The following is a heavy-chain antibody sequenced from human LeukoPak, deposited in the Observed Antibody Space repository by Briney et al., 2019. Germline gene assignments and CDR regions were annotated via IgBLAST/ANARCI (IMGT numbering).Heavy chain of an antibody. CDR3: AKPQRTYYYGSGSFPD. CDR2: ISWNSGSI. CDR1: GFTFDDYA. V-gene: IGHV3-9*01. Sequence: PGGSLRLSCAASGFTFDDYAMHWVRQAPGKGLEWVSGISWNSGSIGYADSVKGRFTISRDNAKNSLYLQMNSLRAEDTALYYCAKPQRTYYYGSGSFPDWGQGTLVTVSS. D-gene: IGHD3-10*01. J-gene: IGHJ4*02.